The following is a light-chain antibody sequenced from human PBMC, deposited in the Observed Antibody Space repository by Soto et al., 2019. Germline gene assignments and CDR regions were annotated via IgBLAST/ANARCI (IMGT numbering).Light chain of an antibody. CDR3: GTWDSSLSAVV. CDR2: ENN. Sequence: QSVLTQPPSVSAAPGQKVTISCSGSSSNIGNNYVSWYQQLPGTAPKLLIYENNKRFSGVPDRFSGSKSGTSATLGITGLQTGDEADYYCGTWDSSLSAVVFGGGTQLTVL. V-gene: IGLV1-51*02. J-gene: IGLJ2*01. CDR1: SSNIGNNY.